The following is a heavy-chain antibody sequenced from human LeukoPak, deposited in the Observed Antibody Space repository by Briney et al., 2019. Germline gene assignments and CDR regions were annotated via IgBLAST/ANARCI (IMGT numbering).Heavy chain of an antibody. D-gene: IGHD1-26*01. J-gene: IGHJ6*02. CDR1: GFTFSSYA. Sequence: AGGSLRLSCAASGFTFSSYAMSWVRQAPGKGLEWVSAISGSGGSTYYADSVKGRFTISRDNSKNTLCLQMNSLRAEDTAVYYCAKDRRVVAAKYYYYYYGMDVWGQGTTVTVSS. CDR2: ISGSGGST. CDR3: AKDRRVVAAKYYYYYYGMDV. V-gene: IGHV3-23*01.